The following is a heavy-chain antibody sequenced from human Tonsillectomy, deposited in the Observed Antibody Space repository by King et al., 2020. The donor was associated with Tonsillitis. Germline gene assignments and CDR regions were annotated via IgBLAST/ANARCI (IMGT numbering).Heavy chain of an antibody. CDR2: ISFDGSNK. V-gene: IGHV3-30-3*01. CDR3: ARRDCALDFYHYGMDV. CDR1: GFTFSSYA. D-gene: IGHD2-21*02. J-gene: IGHJ6*02. Sequence: VQLVESGGGVVQPGRSLRLSCTASGFTFSSYAMHWVRQAPGKGLEWVAEISFDGSNKYYADSVRGRFTISRDNSKNTLYLQMNTLRAEDTAVYYCARRDCALDFYHYGMDVWGQGTTVTVSS.